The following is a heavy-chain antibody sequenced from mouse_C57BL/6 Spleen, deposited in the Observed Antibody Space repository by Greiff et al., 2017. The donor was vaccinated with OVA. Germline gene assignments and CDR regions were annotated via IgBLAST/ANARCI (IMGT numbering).Heavy chain of an antibody. CDR3: ARSGANWDAWFAY. J-gene: IGHJ3*01. V-gene: IGHV1-54*01. CDR1: GYAFTNYL. CDR2: INPGSGGT. D-gene: IGHD4-1*01. Sequence: VQLQQSGAELVRPGTSVKVSCKASGYAFTNYLIEWVKQRPGQGLEWIGVINPGSGGTNYNEQFKGKATLTADKSSSTAYMQLSCLTSEDSAVYFCARSGANWDAWFAYWGQGTLVTVSA.